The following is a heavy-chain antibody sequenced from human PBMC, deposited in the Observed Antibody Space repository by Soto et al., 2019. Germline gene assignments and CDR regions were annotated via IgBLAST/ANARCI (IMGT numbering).Heavy chain of an antibody. CDR3: ARGSKYSSSSRIIKYSGYDFRNPFDY. J-gene: IGHJ4*02. CDR2: INHSGST. D-gene: IGHD5-12*01. V-gene: IGHV4-34*01. Sequence: PSETLSLTCAVYGGSFSGYYWILIRQPPGKGLEWIGEINHSGSTNYNPSLKSRVTISVDTSKNQFSLKLSSVTAADTAVYYCARGSKYSSSSRIIKYSGYDFRNPFDYWGQGTLVTVSS. CDR1: GGSFSGYY.